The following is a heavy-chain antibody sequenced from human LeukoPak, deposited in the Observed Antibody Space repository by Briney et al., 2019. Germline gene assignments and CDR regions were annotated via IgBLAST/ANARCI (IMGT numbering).Heavy chain of an antibody. J-gene: IGHJ4*02. V-gene: IGHV1-69*04. CDR2: IIPILGIA. CDR1: GGTFSSYA. Sequence: ASGKVSCKASGGTFSSYAISWGRQAPGQGGEWRGRIIPILGIANYAQKFQARVTITADKSTSTAYMELSSLRSEDTAVYYCARDRRFYGSGSYAIDYWGQGTLVTVSS. D-gene: IGHD3-10*01. CDR3: ARDRRFYGSGSYAIDY.